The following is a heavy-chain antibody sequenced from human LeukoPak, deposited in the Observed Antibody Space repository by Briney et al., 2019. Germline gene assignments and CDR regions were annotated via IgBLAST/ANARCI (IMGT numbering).Heavy chain of an antibody. CDR1: VESLSDYY. J-gene: IGHJ5*02. CDR3: ARGRGT. D-gene: IGHD3-10*01. V-gene: IGHV4-34*01. Sequence: SETLSLTCAVYVESLSDYYWNWFRQPPGKGLEWIAEINPSGNTRYNPSLKSRVTISVDTSKNHFSLRLTSVTAADTAMYYCARGRGTWGQGTLVTVSS. CDR2: INPSGNT.